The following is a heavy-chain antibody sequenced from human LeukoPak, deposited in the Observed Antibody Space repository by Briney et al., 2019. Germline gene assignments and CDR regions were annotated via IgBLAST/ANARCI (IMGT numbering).Heavy chain of an antibody. CDR2: ISGYNGNT. CDR1: GYTFTSYG. D-gene: IGHD6-19*01. V-gene: IGHV1-18*01. J-gene: IGHJ4*02. CDR3: ARERIVAGTGTFDS. Sequence: ASVKVSCKASGYTFTSYGISWVRQAPGQGLEWMGWISGYNGNTNYAQNLQGRVTMTTDTSTSTVYMELRSLRSDDTAVYYCARERIVAGTGTFDSWGQGTLVTVSS.